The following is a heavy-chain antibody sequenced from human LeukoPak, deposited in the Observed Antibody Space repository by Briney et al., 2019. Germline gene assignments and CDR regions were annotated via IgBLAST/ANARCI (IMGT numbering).Heavy chain of an antibody. CDR3: ARDQWDYYGSGSYYARFDY. V-gene: IGHV3-30-3*01. Sequence: PGGSLRLPCAASGFTFSSYAMHWVRQAPGKGLEWVAVISYDGSNKYYADSVKGRFTISRDNSKNTLYLQMNSLRAEDTAVYYCARDQWDYYGSGSYYARFDYWGQGTLVTVSS. D-gene: IGHD3-10*01. CDR2: ISYDGSNK. J-gene: IGHJ4*02. CDR1: GFTFSSYA.